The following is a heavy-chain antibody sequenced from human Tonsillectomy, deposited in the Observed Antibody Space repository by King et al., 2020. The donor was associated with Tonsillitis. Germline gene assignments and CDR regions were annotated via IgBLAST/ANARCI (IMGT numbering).Heavy chain of an antibody. CDR2: IYSGGST. J-gene: IGHJ3*02. CDR1: GFTVSSNY. D-gene: IGHD3-22*01. CDR3: ARESYYYDSGSYYTRGDAFDI. V-gene: IGHV3-53*01. Sequence: VQLVESGGGLIQPGGSLRLTCAASGFTVSSNYMSWVRQAPGKGLEWVSIIYSGGSTYYADSVKGRFTISRDISKNTLYRQMNSPRAEDTAVYYCARESYYYDSGSYYTRGDAFDIWGQGTMVTVSS.